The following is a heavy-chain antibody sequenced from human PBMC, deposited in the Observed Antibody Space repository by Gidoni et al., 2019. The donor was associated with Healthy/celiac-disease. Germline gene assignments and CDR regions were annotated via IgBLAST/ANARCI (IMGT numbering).Heavy chain of an antibody. D-gene: IGHD6-6*01. CDR2: IRSKAYGGTT. Sequence: EVQLVESGGGLVQPGRSLRLSCTASGFTFGDYAMSWFRQAPGKGLEWVGFIRSKAYGGTTEYAASVKGRFTISRDDSKSIAYLQMNSLKTEDTAVYYCTRDMRIAPNGGYYFDYWGQGTLVTVSS. CDR1: GFTFGDYA. J-gene: IGHJ4*02. V-gene: IGHV3-49*03. CDR3: TRDMRIAPNGGYYFDY.